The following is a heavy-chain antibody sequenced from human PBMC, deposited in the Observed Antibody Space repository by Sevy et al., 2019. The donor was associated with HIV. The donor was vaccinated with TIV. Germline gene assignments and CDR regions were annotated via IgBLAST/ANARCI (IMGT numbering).Heavy chain of an antibody. CDR2: IIPIFGTA. CDR3: ARGINYQNWFDP. CDR1: GGTFSSYA. D-gene: IGHD2-15*01. J-gene: IGHJ5*02. V-gene: IGHV1-69*13. Sequence: ASVKVSCKASGGTFSSYAISWVRQAPGQGLEWMGGIIPIFGTANYAQKFQSRVTITADESTSTAYMELSSLRSEDTAVYYCARGINYQNWFDPWGQGTLVTVSS.